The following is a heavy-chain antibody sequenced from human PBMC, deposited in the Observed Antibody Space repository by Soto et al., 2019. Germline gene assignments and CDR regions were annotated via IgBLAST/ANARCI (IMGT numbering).Heavy chain of an antibody. CDR1: GYTFTTYH. J-gene: IGHJ4*02. CDR2: INPSGTWT. D-gene: IGHD2-8*01. CDR3: ERVLDAGSYFDY. V-gene: IGHV1-46*01. Sequence: ASVKVSCKASGYTFTTYHVHWVRQAPGQGLEWMGVINPSGTWTLYTQKFQGRVTMTRDTSTNTVYMEMYSLTSEDTAVYYCERVLDAGSYFDYWGQGTLVTISS.